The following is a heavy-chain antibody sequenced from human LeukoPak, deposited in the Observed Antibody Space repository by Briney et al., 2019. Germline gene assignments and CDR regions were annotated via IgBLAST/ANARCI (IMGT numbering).Heavy chain of an antibody. CDR2: IYSGGST. J-gene: IGHJ4*02. CDR3: ATEKAWNHGGFDY. V-gene: IGHV3-53*04. D-gene: IGHD1-14*01. Sequence: GGSLRLSCAASGFTVSSNYMSWVRQAPGKGLEWVSVIYSGGSTYYADSVKGRFTISRHNSKNTLYLQMNRLRAEDTAVYYCATEKAWNHGGFDYWGRGTPVIASS. CDR1: GFTVSSNY.